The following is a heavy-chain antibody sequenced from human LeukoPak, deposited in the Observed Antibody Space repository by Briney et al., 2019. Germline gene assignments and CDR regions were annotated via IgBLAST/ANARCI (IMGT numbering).Heavy chain of an antibody. CDR1: GFTFSNAW. V-gene: IGHV3-15*01. D-gene: IGHD4-17*01. J-gene: IGHJ4*02. CDR2: IKSKSGGGTT. Sequence: GGSLRLSCAASGFTFSNAWMSWVRQAPRKGLEWVGRIKSKSGGGTTDYAAPVKGRFTISRDDSKNTMYLQMNSLKTEDTAVYYCSTATYGYWGQGTLVTVSS. CDR3: STATYGY.